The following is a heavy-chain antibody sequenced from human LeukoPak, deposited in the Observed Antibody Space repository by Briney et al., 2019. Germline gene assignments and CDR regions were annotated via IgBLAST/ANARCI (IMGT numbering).Heavy chain of an antibody. CDR3: ATGITMVRGVDY. J-gene: IGHJ4*02. Sequence: GGSLRLSCAASGFTFRDYTMNWVRQAPGKGLEWVSAISKSGTYIKYADSVKGRFTISRDNAKNSLYLQMNSLRAEDTAVYYCATGITMVRGVDYWGQGTLVTVSS. CDR1: GFTFRDYT. D-gene: IGHD3-10*01. V-gene: IGHV3-21*01. CDR2: ISKSGTYI.